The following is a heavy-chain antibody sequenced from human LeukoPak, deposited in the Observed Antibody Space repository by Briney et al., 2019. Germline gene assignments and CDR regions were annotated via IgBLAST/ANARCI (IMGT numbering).Heavy chain of an antibody. CDR2: ISLDGNNE. D-gene: IGHD2-15*01. CDR3: AKPRDIDSWAFDV. J-gene: IGHJ3*01. CDR1: EFTFSSYA. Sequence: GGSLRLSCAASEFTFSSYAMHWVRQAPGKGLEWVAAISLDGNNEYYADSVKGRFTISRDNSKNTLNLQMNSLRTEDTAVYYCAKPRDIDSWAFDVWGQGTMVTVS. V-gene: IGHV3-30-3*02.